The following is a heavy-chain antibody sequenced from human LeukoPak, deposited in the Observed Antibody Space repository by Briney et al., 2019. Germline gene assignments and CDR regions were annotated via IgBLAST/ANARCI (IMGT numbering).Heavy chain of an antibody. J-gene: IGHJ6*03. CDR2: IKQDGSEK. Sequence: PGGSLRLSCAASGFTFSSYWMSWVRQAPGKGLEWVANIKQDGSEKYYVDSVKGRFTISRDNAKNSLYLQMNSLRAEDTAVYYCARSAAHSSTGATAYYYYYYMDVWGKGTTVTVSS. CDR3: ARSAAHSSTGATAYYYYYYMDV. V-gene: IGHV3-7*01. CDR1: GFTFSSYW. D-gene: IGHD2-2*01.